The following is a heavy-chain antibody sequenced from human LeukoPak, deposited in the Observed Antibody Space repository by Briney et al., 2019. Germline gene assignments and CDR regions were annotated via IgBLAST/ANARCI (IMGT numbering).Heavy chain of an antibody. CDR2: INHSGST. CDR1: GGSFSGYY. CDR3: TRGSSWGLDY. D-gene: IGHD6-13*01. V-gene: IGHV4-34*01. Sequence: SETLSLTCAVYGGSFSGYYWSWIRQPPGKGLEWIGEINHSGSTNYNPSLKNRVTMSVDTSKNQFSLKLSSVTAADTAIYYCTRGSSWGLDYWGQGTLVTVSS. J-gene: IGHJ4*02.